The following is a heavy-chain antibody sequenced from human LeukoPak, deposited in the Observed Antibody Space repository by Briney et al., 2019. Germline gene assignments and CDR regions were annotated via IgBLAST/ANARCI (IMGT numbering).Heavy chain of an antibody. CDR3: ARGREGVGNLDY. V-gene: IGHV3-33*01. J-gene: IGHJ4*02. D-gene: IGHD3-3*01. Sequence: GGSLRLSCAASGFTFNNYGMHWVRQAPGKGLEWVAAVWYDGSNKYYGDSAKGRFTISRDNSKNTLYLQMNSLRAEDTAVYYCARGREGVGNLDYWGQGTLVTVSS. CDR2: VWYDGSNK. CDR1: GFTFNNYG.